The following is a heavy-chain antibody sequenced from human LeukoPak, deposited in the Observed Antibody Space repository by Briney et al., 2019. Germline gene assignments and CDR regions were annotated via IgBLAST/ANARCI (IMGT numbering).Heavy chain of an antibody. CDR3: ARVAASSSWYENYFDY. J-gene: IGHJ4*02. V-gene: IGHV1-69*13. Sequence: SVKVSCRASGGTFSSYAISWVRQAPGQGLEWMGRIIPIFGTANYAQKFQGRVTITADESTSTAYMELSSLRSEDTAVYYCARVAASSSWYENYFDYWGQGTLVTVSS. D-gene: IGHD6-13*01. CDR1: GGTFSSYA. CDR2: IIPIFGTA.